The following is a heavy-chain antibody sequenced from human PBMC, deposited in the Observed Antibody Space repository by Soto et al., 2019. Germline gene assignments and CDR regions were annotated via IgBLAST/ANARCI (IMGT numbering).Heavy chain of an antibody. CDR3: AKDIWPHYGGGNDY. CDR2: ISWNSGSI. J-gene: IGHJ4*02. D-gene: IGHD4-17*01. Sequence: GGSLRLSCAASGFTFDDYAMHWVRQAPGKGLEWVSGISWNSGSIGYADSVKGRFTISRDNAKNSLYLQMNSLRAEDTALYYCAKDIWPHYGGGNDYWGQGT. V-gene: IGHV3-9*01. CDR1: GFTFDDYA.